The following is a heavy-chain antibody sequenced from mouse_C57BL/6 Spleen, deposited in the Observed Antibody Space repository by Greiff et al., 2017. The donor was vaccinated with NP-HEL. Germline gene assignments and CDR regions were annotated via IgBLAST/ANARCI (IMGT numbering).Heavy chain of an antibody. CDR3: ARSRGLDYDYDRLNWYFDV. J-gene: IGHJ1*03. Sequence: VQLQQSGPELVKPGASVKISCKASGYSFTDYNMNWVKQSNGKSLEWIGVINPNYGTTSYNQKFKGKATLTVDQSSSTAYMQLNSLTSEDSAVYYCARSRGLDYDYDRLNWYFDVWGTGTTVTVSS. V-gene: IGHV1-39*01. D-gene: IGHD2-4*01. CDR2: INPNYGTT. CDR1: GYSFTDYN.